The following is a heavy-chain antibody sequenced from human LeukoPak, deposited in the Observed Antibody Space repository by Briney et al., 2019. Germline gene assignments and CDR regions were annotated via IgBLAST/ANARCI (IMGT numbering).Heavy chain of an antibody. J-gene: IGHJ5*02. CDR1: GGSFSGYY. CDR3: ARVVGYCSGGTCPDSRFDP. V-gene: IGHV4-34*01. CDR2: INHSGST. Sequence: SETLSLTCAVYGGSFSGYYWSWIRQPPGKGLEWIGEINHSGSTNYNPSLKSRVTISVDTSKNQFSLKLSSVTAADTAVYYCARVVGYCSGGTCPDSRFDPWGQGTLVTVSS. D-gene: IGHD2-15*01.